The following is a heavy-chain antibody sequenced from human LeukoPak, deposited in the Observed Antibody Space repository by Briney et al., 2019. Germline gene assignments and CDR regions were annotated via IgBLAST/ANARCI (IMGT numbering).Heavy chain of an antibody. CDR1: GGSISSYY. D-gene: IGHD1-26*01. J-gene: IGHJ4*02. V-gene: IGHV4-4*07. CDR3: ARENSGSYREFDY. Sequence: SETLSLTCTVSGGSISSYYWSWIRQPAGKGLEWIGRIYTSGSTNYNASLKSRVSMSVETSKNQFSLKLSSVTAADTAVFYCARENSGSYREFDYWGQGTLVTVSS. CDR2: IYTSGST.